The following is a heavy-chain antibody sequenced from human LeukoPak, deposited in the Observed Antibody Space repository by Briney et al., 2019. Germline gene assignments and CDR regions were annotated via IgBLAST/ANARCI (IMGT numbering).Heavy chain of an antibody. CDR3: ARGERLMYWFDP. Sequence: SETLTLTCTVSGGSISSGDYYWSWIRQPPGKGLEWIGYIYYSGSTYYNPSLKSRVTISVDTSKNQFSLKLSSVTAADTAVYYCARGERLMYWFDPWGQGTLVTVSS. V-gene: IGHV4-30-4*01. J-gene: IGHJ5*02. D-gene: IGHD2-21*01. CDR1: GGSISSGDYY. CDR2: IYYSGST.